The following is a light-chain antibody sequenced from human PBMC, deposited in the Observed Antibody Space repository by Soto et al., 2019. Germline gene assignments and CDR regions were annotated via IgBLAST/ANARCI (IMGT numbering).Light chain of an antibody. Sequence: ENVLTQSPATLSLSPGERATLSCRASQSVSNYVAWYQQKPGQAPRLLIYDASSRATGIPDRFSGSGSGTDFTLTISRLEPEDFAVYYCQQYGTSPRTFGQGTKVDIK. V-gene: IGKV3-20*01. CDR2: DAS. CDR3: QQYGTSPRT. CDR1: QSVSNY. J-gene: IGKJ1*01.